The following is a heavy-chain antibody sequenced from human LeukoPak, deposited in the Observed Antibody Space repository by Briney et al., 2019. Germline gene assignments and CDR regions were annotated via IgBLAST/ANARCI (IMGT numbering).Heavy chain of an antibody. J-gene: IGHJ6*02. V-gene: IGHV4-34*01. CDR1: GGSFSGYY. D-gene: IGHD3/OR15-3a*01. CDR2: INHSGST. CDR3: ARLLGWGHYYYGMDV. Sequence: RSSETLSLTCAVYGGSFSGYYWSWIRQPPGKGLEWIGEINHSGSTNYNPSLKSRVTISVDTSKNQFSLKLSSVTAADTAVYYCARLLGWGHYYYGMDVWGQGTTVTVSS.